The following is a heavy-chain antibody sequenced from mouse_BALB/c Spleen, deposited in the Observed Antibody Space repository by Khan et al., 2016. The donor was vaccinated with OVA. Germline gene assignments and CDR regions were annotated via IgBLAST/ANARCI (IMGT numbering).Heavy chain of an antibody. J-gene: IGHJ2*01. D-gene: IGHD2-10*01. CDR3: ARNAYFGNYFDY. CDR2: IYPGDGRV. CDR1: GYTFTNYW. Sequence: QVQLQQPGAELVKPGASVKLSCKASGYTFTNYWVHWVKQGPGQGLEWIGEIYPGDGRVNYNEKFKNKASLTVDRSSSTAYMQLSSLKSEDSAVYYCARNAYFGNYFDYWGQGTTLTVSS. V-gene: IGHV1S81*02.